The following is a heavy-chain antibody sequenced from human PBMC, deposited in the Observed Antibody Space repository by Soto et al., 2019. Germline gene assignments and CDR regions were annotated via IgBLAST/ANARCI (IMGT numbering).Heavy chain of an antibody. V-gene: IGHV4-30-4*01. J-gene: IGHJ4*01. Sequence: SETLSLTCTVSGSSISSDDYYWSWIRQPPGEGLEWIGYIYYIGRTHYNPSLKSRVSISIDTSKNQFSLKLSSVSAADTAVYYCARDRSNSPDYFDDWGQGTLVTVSS. D-gene: IGHD2-15*01. CDR2: IYYIGRT. CDR3: ARDRSNSPDYFDD. CDR1: GSSISSDDYY.